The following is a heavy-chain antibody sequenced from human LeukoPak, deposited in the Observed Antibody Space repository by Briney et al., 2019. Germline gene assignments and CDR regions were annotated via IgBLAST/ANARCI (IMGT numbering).Heavy chain of an antibody. J-gene: IGHJ4*02. CDR2: INPLFGAP. CDR3: GEKRRLRKYWVGFDS. CDR1: RDIFNSSA. V-gene: IGHV1-69*13. Sequence: ASVIGFSKSPRDIFNSSAWNCARQAPGQGLELMGGINPLFGAPNYAQRFQGRVTITADEATGTANMELTSLSSDDQGVYFCGEKRRLRKYWVGFDSWGQGTLVIVSS. D-gene: IGHD6-25*01.